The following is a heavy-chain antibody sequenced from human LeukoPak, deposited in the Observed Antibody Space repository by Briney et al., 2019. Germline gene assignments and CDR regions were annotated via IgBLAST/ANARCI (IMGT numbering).Heavy chain of an antibody. D-gene: IGHD5-12*01. CDR3: ARGGLEVATIRGGNHYYGMDV. CDR2: INSDGSST. CDR1: GFTFSSYW. V-gene: IGHV3-74*01. Sequence: GGSLRLSCAASGFTFSSYWMHWVRQAPGKGLVWVSRINSDGSSTSYADSVKGRFTISRDNAKNTLYLQMNSLRAEDTAVYYCARGGLEVATIRGGNHYYGMDVWGQGTTVTVSS. J-gene: IGHJ6*02.